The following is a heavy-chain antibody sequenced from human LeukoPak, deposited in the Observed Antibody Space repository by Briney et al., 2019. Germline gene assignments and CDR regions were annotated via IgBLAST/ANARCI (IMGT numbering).Heavy chain of an antibody. Sequence: SETLSLTCTVSGGSISSYYWSWIRQPPGKGLEWIGYIYYSGSTNYNPSLKSRVTISVDTSKNQFSLKLSSVTAEDTAVYYCAREREDRVVPAATDPWFDPWGQGTLVTVSS. CDR3: AREREDRVVPAATDPWFDP. V-gene: IGHV4-59*01. J-gene: IGHJ5*02. D-gene: IGHD2-2*01. CDR2: IYYSGST. CDR1: GGSISSYY.